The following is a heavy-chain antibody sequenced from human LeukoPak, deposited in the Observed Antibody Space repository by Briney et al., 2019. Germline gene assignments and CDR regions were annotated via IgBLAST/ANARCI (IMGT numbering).Heavy chain of an antibody. CDR3: ARGGLRVMVYRLYYMDV. J-gene: IGHJ6*03. Sequence: ASVKVSCKASGYTFTSYYMHWVRQTPGQGLEWMGWINPNSGDTKYAQKFQGRVTMTRDTSISTAYMELTRLRSDDTAVYYCARGGLRVMVYRLYYMDVWGKGTTVTVSS. CDR2: INPNSGDT. CDR1: GYTFTSYY. D-gene: IGHD2-8*01. V-gene: IGHV1-2*02.